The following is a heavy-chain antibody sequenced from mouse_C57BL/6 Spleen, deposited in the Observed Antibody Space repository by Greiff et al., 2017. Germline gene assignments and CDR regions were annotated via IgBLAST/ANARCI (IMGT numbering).Heavy chain of an antibody. J-gene: IGHJ4*01. CDR1: GFSLTSYG. V-gene: IGHV2-5*01. D-gene: IGHD2-4*01. Sequence: VHLVESGPGLVQPSQSLSITCTVSGFSLTSYGVHWVRQSPGKGLEWLGVIWRGGSTDYNAAFMSRLSITKDNSKSQVFFKMNSLQADDTAIYYCAKNQGDYLYAMDYWGQGTSVTVSS. CDR2: IWRGGST. CDR3: AKNQGDYLYAMDY.